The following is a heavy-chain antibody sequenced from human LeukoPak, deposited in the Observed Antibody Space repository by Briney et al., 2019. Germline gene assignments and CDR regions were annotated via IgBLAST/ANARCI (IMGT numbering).Heavy chain of an antibody. Sequence: PGGSLRLSCAASGFSVSSYYMSWVRQAPGKGLEWVSVFYNGINTYYADSVKGRFTISRDNSENTLYLQMNSLRAADTAVYYCARXGRGSIYGYVDCWGQGTLVTVSS. V-gene: IGHV3-53*01. CDR1: GFSVSSYY. CDR3: ARXGRGSIYGYVDC. CDR2: FYNGINT. D-gene: IGHD5-18*01. J-gene: IGHJ4*02.